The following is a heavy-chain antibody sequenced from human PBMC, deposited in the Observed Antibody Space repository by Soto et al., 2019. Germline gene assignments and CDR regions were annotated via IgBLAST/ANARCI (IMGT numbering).Heavy chain of an antibody. Sequence: EVQLLESGGGLVQPGGSLRLSCAASGFTFGHYAMAWVRQAPGKGLEWVSAISATGGSTFYADSVKGRFTISRDNFKNTLYLQINSLRAEDTAKYYCAKDSLTWGGGVYNWFDPWGQGTLVTVSS. V-gene: IGHV3-23*01. D-gene: IGHD3-16*01. CDR3: AKDSLTWGGGVYNWFDP. CDR1: GFTFGHYA. CDR2: ISATGGST. J-gene: IGHJ5*02.